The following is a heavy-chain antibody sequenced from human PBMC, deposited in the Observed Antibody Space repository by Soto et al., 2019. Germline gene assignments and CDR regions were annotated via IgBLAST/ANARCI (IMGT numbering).Heavy chain of an antibody. CDR2: IIPIFGTA. V-gene: IGHV1-69*13. CDR1: GGTFSSYA. Sequence: SVKVSCKASGGTFSSYAISWVRQAPGQGLEWMGGIIPIFGTANYAQKFQGRVTITADESTSTAYMELSSLRSEDTAVCYCARREGYYYGMDVWGQGTTVTVSS. J-gene: IGHJ6*02. D-gene: IGHD1-26*01. CDR3: ARREGYYYGMDV.